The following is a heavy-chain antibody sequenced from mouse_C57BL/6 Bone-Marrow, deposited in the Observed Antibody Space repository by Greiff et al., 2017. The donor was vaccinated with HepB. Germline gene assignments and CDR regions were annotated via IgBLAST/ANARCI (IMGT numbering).Heavy chain of an antibody. Sequence: EVKLQQSVAELVRPGASVKLSCTASGFNIKNTYMHWVKQRPEQGLEWIGRIDPANGNTKYAPKFQGKATITADTSSNTAYLQLSSLTSEDTAIWSCDRGVCTGVEARDWYFDVWGTGTTVTVSS. D-gene: IGHD3-1*01. J-gene: IGHJ1*03. CDR2: IDPANGNT. V-gene: IGHV14-3*01. CDR1: GFNIKNTY. CDR3: DRGVCTGVEARDWYFDV.